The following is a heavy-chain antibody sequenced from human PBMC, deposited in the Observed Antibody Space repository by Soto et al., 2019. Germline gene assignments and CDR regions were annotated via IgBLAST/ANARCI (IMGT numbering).Heavy chain of an antibody. Sequence: EVQLVESGGGLVQPGGYLRLSCAASGFTFSRYWMHWVRQAPGKGLVWVSRINSDGSITSYADSVKGRFTISRDNAKNTLYLHMNSLRAADTAVYYCARQEGAAFYYDGMDVWGQGTTVTLSS. CDR2: INSDGSIT. J-gene: IGHJ6*02. V-gene: IGHV3-74*01. CDR1: GFTFSRYW. CDR3: ARQEGAAFYYDGMDV.